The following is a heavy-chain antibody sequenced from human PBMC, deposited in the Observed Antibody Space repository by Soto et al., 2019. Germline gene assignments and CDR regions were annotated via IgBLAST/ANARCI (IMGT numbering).Heavy chain of an antibody. Sequence: GGSLRLSCAASGFSLKNYAMTWVRQAPGKGLEWVSGITGSGDKTYYADSVKGRFIISRDNSEDTLYLQMNSLRAEDAALYYCARDCSSSSCSVWRYWGQGTQVTVSS. CDR3: ARDCSSSSCSVWRY. CDR2: ITGSGDKT. D-gene: IGHD2-2*01. J-gene: IGHJ4*02. CDR1: GFSLKNYA. V-gene: IGHV3-23*01.